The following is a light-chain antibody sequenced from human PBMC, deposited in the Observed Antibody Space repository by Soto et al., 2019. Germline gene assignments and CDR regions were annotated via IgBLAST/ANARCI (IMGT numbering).Light chain of an antibody. J-gene: IGKJ1*01. CDR1: QESSSW. CDR2: AAS. Sequence: DIQMTQSPSSVSASVGDRVTITCRASQESSSWLAWYQQKPGKAPKLLIYAASSLQSGVPSRFSGSGSGTNFTLTISTLQPEDFATYYCQQANSLPRTFGQGTKVEIK. CDR3: QQANSLPRT. V-gene: IGKV1-12*01.